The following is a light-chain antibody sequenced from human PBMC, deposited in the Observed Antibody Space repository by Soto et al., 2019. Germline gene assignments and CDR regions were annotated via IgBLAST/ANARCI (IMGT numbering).Light chain of an antibody. CDR3: QQYNSYSWT. V-gene: IGKV1-5*03. CDR2: KAS. CDR1: QSISNY. Sequence: DIQLTQSPSTLFASVEEKVTIACRASQSISNYLAWYQQKPGKAPKLLIYKASSLESGVPSRFSGSGSGTEFTLTISSLQPDDFATYYCQQYNSYSWTFGQGTKVDIK. J-gene: IGKJ1*01.